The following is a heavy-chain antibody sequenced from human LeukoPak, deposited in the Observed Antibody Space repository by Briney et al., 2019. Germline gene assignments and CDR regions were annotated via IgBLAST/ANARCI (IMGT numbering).Heavy chain of an antibody. Sequence: ASVKVSCKASGYTFTGYYMHWVRQAPGQGLEWMGWINPNSGGTNYAQKFQGWVTMTRDTSISTAYMELSSLRSEDTAVYYCARGPPTAQYFQHWGQGTLVTVSS. CDR1: GYTFTGYY. J-gene: IGHJ1*01. D-gene: IGHD1-1*01. V-gene: IGHV1-2*04. CDR2: INPNSGGT. CDR3: ARGPPTAQYFQH.